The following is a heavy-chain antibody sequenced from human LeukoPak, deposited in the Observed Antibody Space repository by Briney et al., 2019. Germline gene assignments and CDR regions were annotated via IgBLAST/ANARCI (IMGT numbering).Heavy chain of an antibody. CDR2: ISYDGSNK. Sequence: PGGSMRLSCAASGFTFSNYAMHWVRQAPGKGLEWVAVISYDGSNKYYADSVKGRFTISRDSSKNTLYLQMNSLRAEDTAVYYCAKQYYDAFDIWGQGTMVTVSS. CDR3: AKQYYDAFDI. D-gene: IGHD2/OR15-2a*01. CDR1: GFTFSNYA. V-gene: IGHV3-30*18. J-gene: IGHJ3*02.